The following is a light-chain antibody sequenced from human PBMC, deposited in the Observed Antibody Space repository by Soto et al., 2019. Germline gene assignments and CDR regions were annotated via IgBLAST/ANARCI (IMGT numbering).Light chain of an antibody. V-gene: IGKV3-15*01. J-gene: IGKJ2*01. Sequence: EIVLTQSPATLSVSPGERATLSCRASQSISSNLAWFQQKPGQAPRLLIYDASTTATGFPARFSGSGSGTEFTLSISNLQSEDSAVYYCQQYESWPPLFTFGQGTKVDIK. CDR2: DAS. CDR1: QSISSN. CDR3: QQYESWPPLFT.